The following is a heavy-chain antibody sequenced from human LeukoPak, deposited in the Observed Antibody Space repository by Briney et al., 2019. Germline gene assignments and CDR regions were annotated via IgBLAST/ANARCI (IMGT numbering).Heavy chain of an antibody. D-gene: IGHD4-17*01. Sequence: GGSLRLSCAAPGFTFSSYGMNWVRQAPGKGLEWVSFVSIGGSFIYYADSVKGRFTISRDDAKNSLYLQMNSLTAEDTAEYYCARNKINTVTTGWYFDLWGRGTLVSVSS. CDR2: VSIGGSFI. CDR3: ARNKINTVTTGWYFDL. J-gene: IGHJ2*01. CDR1: GFTFSSYG. V-gene: IGHV3-21*01.